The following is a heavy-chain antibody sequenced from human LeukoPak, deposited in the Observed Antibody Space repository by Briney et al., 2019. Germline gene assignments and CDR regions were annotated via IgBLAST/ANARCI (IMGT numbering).Heavy chain of an antibody. Sequence: GGSLRLSCAASGFTFSSYSMNWVRQAPGKGLEWVSSISSSSSYIYYADSVKGRFTISRDNAKNSLYLQMNSLGAEDTAVYYCARAGYSSSWYPYYFDYWGQGTLVTVSS. CDR1: GFTFSSYS. D-gene: IGHD6-13*01. CDR2: ISSSSSYI. CDR3: ARAGYSSSWYPYYFDY. V-gene: IGHV3-21*01. J-gene: IGHJ4*02.